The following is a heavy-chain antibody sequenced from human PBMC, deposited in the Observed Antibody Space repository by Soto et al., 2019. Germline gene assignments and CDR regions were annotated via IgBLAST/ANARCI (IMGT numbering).Heavy chain of an antibody. V-gene: IGHV3-23*01. CDR1: GFTFSSYA. CDR2: ISGSGGST. J-gene: IGHJ4*02. Sequence: EVQLLESGGGLVQPGGSLRLSCVASGFTFSSYAMSWVRQAPGKGLEWVSAISGSGGSTYYADSGKGRFTISRDNSKNPLIRKMNSPRAEDTAIYYCAKDGHHTKWKLLPGPLHYWAQGPLLTASS. D-gene: IGHD1-26*01. CDR3: AKDGHHTKWKLLPGPLHY.